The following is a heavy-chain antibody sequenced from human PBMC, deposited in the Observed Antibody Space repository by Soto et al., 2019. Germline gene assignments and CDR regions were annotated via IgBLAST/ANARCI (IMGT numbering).Heavy chain of an antibody. D-gene: IGHD3-22*01. Sequence: QVQLQESGPGLVKPSQTLSLTCTVSGASISGGDYYWTWIRQPPGKGLEWIGSIYYTGNTYSNPSLASRLSISVDPSNNQFALRLTSVPAPDTAIYYCARATYDSSTYYLDYWGQGTLVTVSS. CDR3: ARATYDSSTYYLDY. CDR2: IYYTGNT. CDR1: GASISGGDYY. V-gene: IGHV4-30-4*01. J-gene: IGHJ4*02.